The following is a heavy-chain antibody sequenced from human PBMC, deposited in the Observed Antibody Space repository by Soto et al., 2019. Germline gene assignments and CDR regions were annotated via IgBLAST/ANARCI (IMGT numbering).Heavy chain of an antibody. CDR1: GGSFISYS. CDR3: ARGARPGTQIVVTAATSDYFDY. V-gene: IGHV4-34*01. CDR2: IKDRGTT. Sequence: SETLSLTCAVYGGSFISYSWSFIRQPPFQWLEWIGEIKDRGTTNYNPSLKSRVTISVDTSKNQVSLKLRSVTAADTAVYYCARGARPGTQIVVTAATSDYFDYWGQGNVVTVSS. J-gene: IGHJ4*02. D-gene: IGHD2-21*02.